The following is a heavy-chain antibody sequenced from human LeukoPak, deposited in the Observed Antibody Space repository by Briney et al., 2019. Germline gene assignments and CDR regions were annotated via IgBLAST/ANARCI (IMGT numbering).Heavy chain of an antibody. J-gene: IGHJ4*02. Sequence: ASVKVSCKTSGYIFTAHHLHWVRQAPGHGLEWMGWINPSSSGTNFARKFQGRVSMSSDTSISTVYMDLTRLRFDDTAMYYCARVSSGRYSPLLLWGQGTLVTVSS. V-gene: IGHV1-2*02. D-gene: IGHD1-26*01. CDR2: INPSSSGT. CDR3: ARVSSGRYSPLLL. CDR1: GYIFTAHH.